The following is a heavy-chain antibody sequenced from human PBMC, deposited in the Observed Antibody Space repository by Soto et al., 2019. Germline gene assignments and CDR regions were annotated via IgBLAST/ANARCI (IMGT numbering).Heavy chain of an antibody. CDR2: IIPIFGTA. J-gene: IGHJ4*02. V-gene: IGHV1-69*13. D-gene: IGHD6-6*01. CDR1: GGTFSSYA. CDR3: ARGNIEYRSPNYFDY. Sequence: GASVKVSCKASGGTFSSYAISWVRQAPGQGLEWMGGIIPIFGTANYAQKFQDRVTITADESTSTAYMELSSLRSEDTAVYYCARGNIEYRSPNYFDYWGQGTLVIVSS.